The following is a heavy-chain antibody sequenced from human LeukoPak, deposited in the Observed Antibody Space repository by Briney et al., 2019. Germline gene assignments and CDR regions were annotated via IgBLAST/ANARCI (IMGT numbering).Heavy chain of an antibody. CDR3: ARRFGWTLDAFDI. J-gene: IGHJ3*02. D-gene: IGHD3-10*01. V-gene: IGHV4-59*01. CDR2: IYYSGST. Sequence: PSETLSLTCTVSGGSISSYYWSWIRQPPGKGLEWIGYIYYSGSTNYNPSLKSRVTISVGTSKNQFSLKLSSVTAADTAVYYCARRFGWTLDAFDIWGQGTMVTVSS. CDR1: GGSISSYY.